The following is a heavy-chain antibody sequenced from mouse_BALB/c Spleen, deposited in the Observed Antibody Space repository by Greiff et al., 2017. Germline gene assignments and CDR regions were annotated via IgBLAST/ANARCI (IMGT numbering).Heavy chain of an antibody. Sequence: EVQLQESGPELVKPGASVKISCKASGYTFTDYNMHWVKQSHGKSLEWIGYIYPYNGGTGYNQKFKSKATLTVDNSSSTAYMELRSLTSEDSAVYYCASNFLDWPLAYWGQGTLVTVSA. CDR2: IYPYNGGT. CDR3: ASNFLDWPLAY. CDR1: GYTFTDYN. V-gene: IGHV1S29*02. J-gene: IGHJ3*01. D-gene: IGHD6-1*01.